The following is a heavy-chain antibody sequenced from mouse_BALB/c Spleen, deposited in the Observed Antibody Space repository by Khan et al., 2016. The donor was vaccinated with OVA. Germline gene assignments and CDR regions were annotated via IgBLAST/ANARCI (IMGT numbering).Heavy chain of an antibody. D-gene: IGHD1-1*01. CDR3: ARENYYGSSRYAMDY. J-gene: IGHJ4*01. CDR2: IAPGSGST. V-gene: IGHV1S41*01. CDR1: DYTFTSYW. Sequence: DLVKPGASVKLSCKASDYTFTSYWINWIKQRPGQGLEWIGRIAPGSGSTYYNEMFKGRSTLTVDTSSNTAYIQLSSLSSEDSAVYFCARENYYGSSRYAMDYWGQGTSVTVSS.